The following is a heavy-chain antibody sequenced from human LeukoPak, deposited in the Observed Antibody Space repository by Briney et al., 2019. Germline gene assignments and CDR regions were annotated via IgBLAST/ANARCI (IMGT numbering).Heavy chain of an antibody. CDR2: IRYDGSNK. V-gene: IGHV3-30*02. D-gene: IGHD2-15*01. CDR1: GFTFSSYG. CDR3: ARDQGTPDPLGYFDY. J-gene: IGHJ4*02. Sequence: GGSLRLSCAASGFTFSSYGMHWVRQAPGKGLERVAFIRYDGSNKYYADSVKGRFTISRDNSKNTLYLQMNSLRAEDTAVYYCARDQGTPDPLGYFDYWGQGTLVTVSS.